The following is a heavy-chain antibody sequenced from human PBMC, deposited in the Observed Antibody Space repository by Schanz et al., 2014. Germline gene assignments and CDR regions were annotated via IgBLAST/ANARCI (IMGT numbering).Heavy chain of an antibody. Sequence: QVYLVESGGDLVKPGGSLRLSCAASGFTFSDYYMAWIRQAPGKGLEWVSHISGSSIHKNYADSVKGRFSISRDNGETSVYLQMNSLRADDTAVYYCAKSKSQLPRFDYWGQGTLVTVSS. J-gene: IGHJ4*02. CDR3: AKSKSQLPRFDY. CDR2: ISGSSIHK. D-gene: IGHD2-21*01. CDR1: GFTFSDYY. V-gene: IGHV3-11*05.